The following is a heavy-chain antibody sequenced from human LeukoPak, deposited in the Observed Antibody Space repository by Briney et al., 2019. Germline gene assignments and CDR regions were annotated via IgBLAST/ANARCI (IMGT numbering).Heavy chain of an antibody. V-gene: IGHV4-59*01. CDR2: IYYSGST. Sequence: PSETLSLTCTVSGGSISSYYWSWIRQPPGKGLEWIGYIYYSGSTNYNPSLKSRVTISVDTPKNQFSLKLSSVTPADTAVYYCARAVSWTDYYYYMDVWGKGTTVTVSS. CDR3: ARAVSWTDYYYYMDV. J-gene: IGHJ6*03. D-gene: IGHD6-13*01. CDR1: GGSISSYY.